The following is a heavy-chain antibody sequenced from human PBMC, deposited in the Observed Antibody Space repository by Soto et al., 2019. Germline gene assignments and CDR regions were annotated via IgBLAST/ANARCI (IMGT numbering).Heavy chain of an antibody. D-gene: IGHD6-19*01. Sequence: ASVKVSCKASGGTFSSYAISWVRQAPGQGLEWMGGIIPIFGTANYAQKFQGRVTITADESTSTAYMELSSLRSEDTAVYYCARDIAVAGPRQDWGQGTLVTVSS. CDR1: GGTFSSYA. CDR3: ARDIAVAGPRQD. CDR2: IIPIFGTA. J-gene: IGHJ4*02. V-gene: IGHV1-69*13.